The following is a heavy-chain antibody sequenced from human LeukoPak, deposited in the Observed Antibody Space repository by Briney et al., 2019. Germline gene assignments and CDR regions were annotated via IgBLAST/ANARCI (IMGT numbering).Heavy chain of an antibody. Sequence: ASVKVSCKASGYTFTGYYTHWVRQAPGQGLEWMGRINPNSGGTNYAQKFQGRVTMTRDTSINTAYMELSRLRSDDTAVYYCARDFYAGWLFEYFQHWGQGTLVTVSS. CDR3: ARDFYAGWLFEYFQH. V-gene: IGHV1-2*06. CDR2: INPNSGGT. J-gene: IGHJ1*01. D-gene: IGHD3-22*01. CDR1: GYTFTGYY.